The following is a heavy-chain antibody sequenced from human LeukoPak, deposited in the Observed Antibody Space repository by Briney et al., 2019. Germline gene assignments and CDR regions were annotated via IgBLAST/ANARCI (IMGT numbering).Heavy chain of an antibody. CDR1: GFTFSTYS. CDR2: ITSSSSTM. Sequence: GGSLRLSCTASGFTFSTYSMNWVRQAPGKGLERVSYITSSSSTMFYADSVKGRFTISRDNAENSMYLQMNNLRAEDTAVYYCASTIAAAGNAFDIWGQGTMVTVSS. J-gene: IGHJ3*02. CDR3: ASTIAAAGNAFDI. V-gene: IGHV3-48*01. D-gene: IGHD6-13*01.